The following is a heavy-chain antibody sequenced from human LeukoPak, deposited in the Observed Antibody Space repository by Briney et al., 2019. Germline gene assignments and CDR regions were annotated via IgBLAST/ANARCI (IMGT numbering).Heavy chain of an antibody. Sequence: PGGSLRLSCAASGFTFSSYAMSWVRQAPGKGLEWVSAISGSGGSTYYADSVKGRFTISRDNSKNTLYLQMNSLRVEDTAVYYCAKSPMVRGVPWFYPWGQGALVTVSS. CDR3: AKSPMVRGVPWFYP. CDR1: GFTFSSYA. V-gene: IGHV3-23*01. D-gene: IGHD3-10*01. J-gene: IGHJ5*02. CDR2: ISGSGGST.